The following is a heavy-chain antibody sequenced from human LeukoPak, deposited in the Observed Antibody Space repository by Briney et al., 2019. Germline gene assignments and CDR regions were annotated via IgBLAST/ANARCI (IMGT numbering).Heavy chain of an antibody. Sequence: PGGSLRLSCAASGFTFSSYAMHWVRQAPGKGLEWVAVISYDGSNKYYADSVKGRFTISRDNSKNTLYLQMNSLRAEDTAVYYCARVPYYDILTGYYLDYWGQGTLVTVSS. CDR1: GFTFSSYA. D-gene: IGHD3-9*01. CDR2: ISYDGSNK. CDR3: ARVPYYDILTGYYLDY. J-gene: IGHJ4*02. V-gene: IGHV3-30*04.